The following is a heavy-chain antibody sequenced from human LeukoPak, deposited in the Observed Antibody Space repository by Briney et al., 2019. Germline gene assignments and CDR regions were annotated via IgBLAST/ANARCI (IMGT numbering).Heavy chain of an antibody. J-gene: IGHJ4*02. D-gene: IGHD3-16*02. CDR3: ARVLYVWGSRIVIPFRY. CDR1: GYTFTSYD. Sequence: EASVKVSCKASGYTFTSYDINWVRQATGQGLEWMGWMNPNSGSTGYAQKFQGRVTITRNTSISTAYMELSSLRSEDTAVYYCARVLYVWGSRIVIPFRYWGQGTLVTVSS. V-gene: IGHV1-8*03. CDR2: MNPNSGST.